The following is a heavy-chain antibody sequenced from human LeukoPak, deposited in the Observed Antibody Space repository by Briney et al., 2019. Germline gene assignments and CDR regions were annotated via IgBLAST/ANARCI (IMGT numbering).Heavy chain of an antibody. D-gene: IGHD1-1*01. J-gene: IGHJ5*02. CDR3: ARDRTTTGTTNWFDP. Sequence: GGSLRLSCAASEFTFSGYWMNWVRQAPGKGPEWVANINQDGSEKHYVDSVKGRFTISRDNAKNSLYLQMNSLRAEDTAVYYCARDRTTTGTTNWFDPWGQGTLVTVSS. V-gene: IGHV3-7*01. CDR2: INQDGSEK. CDR1: EFTFSGYW.